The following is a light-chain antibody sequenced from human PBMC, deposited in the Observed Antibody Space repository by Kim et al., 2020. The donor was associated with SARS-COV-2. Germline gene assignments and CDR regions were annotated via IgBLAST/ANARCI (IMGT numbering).Light chain of an antibody. V-gene: IGKV3-15*01. CDR1: QSVSSN. J-gene: IGKJ4*01. CDR2: GAS. CDR3: QQYNNWPLT. Sequence: EIVMTQSPATLSVSPGERATLSCRASQSVSSNLAWYQQKPGQAPRLLIYGASTRATGIPARFSGSGSGTEFTLNISSLQSEDFAVYYCQQYNNWPLTFGGGTKVDIK.